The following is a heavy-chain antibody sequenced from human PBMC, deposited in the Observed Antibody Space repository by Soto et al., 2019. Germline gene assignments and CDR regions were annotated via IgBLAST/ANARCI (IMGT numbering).Heavy chain of an antibody. D-gene: IGHD1-20*01. V-gene: IGHV4-59*01. CDR3: ARSHSFDGSIYNYYFDF. CDR2: IYASGAT. CDR1: VGSISTYY. J-gene: IGHJ4*02. Sequence: PSETLSVSCTFSVGSISTYYWSWIRQPPGVTLEWIGYIYASGATTYNPSLESRVTMSVDMPNNEFSLELTSLTAADTAVYYCARSHSFDGSIYNYYFDFWGQGTMVTVSS.